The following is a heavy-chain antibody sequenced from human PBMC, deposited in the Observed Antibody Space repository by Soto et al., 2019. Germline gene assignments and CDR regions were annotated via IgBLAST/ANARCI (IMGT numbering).Heavy chain of an antibody. J-gene: IGHJ4*02. CDR3: SRYEVYYDSSGYYYFDY. CDR2: ISTGSSYT. V-gene: IGHV3-11*06. Sequence: PGESLKISCAASGFTFSDYYMSWIRQAPGKGLEWVSYISTGSSYTSYADSVKGLYTISRDNAKTSLYLQMNSLRAEDTAVYFCSRYEVYYDSSGYYYFDYWGQGTLVTVSS. CDR1: GFTFSDYY. D-gene: IGHD3-22*01.